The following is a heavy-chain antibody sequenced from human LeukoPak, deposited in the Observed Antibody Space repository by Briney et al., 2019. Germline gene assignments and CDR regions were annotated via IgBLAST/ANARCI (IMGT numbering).Heavy chain of an antibody. CDR1: GYSFTSYW. CDR2: IYPGDYDT. J-gene: IGHJ3*02. V-gene: IGHV5-51*01. D-gene: IGHD5-18*01. CDR3: ARRRDTAMVAPGPWSVAFDI. Sequence: GESLKISCRGSGYSFTSYWNGWVRQMPGKGLEWMVIIYPGDYDTRYSPSFQGQVTISADKSISTAYLQWSSLKASDTAMYYCARRRDTAMVAPGPWSVAFDIWGQGTMVTVSS.